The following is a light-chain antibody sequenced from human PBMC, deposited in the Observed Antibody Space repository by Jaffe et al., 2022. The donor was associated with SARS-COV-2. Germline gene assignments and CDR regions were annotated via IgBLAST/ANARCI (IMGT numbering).Light chain of an antibody. CDR3: AAWDDSLNAVV. J-gene: IGLJ2*01. CDR2: SND. CDR1: SSSVGRNS. Sequence: QSVLTQPPSASGTPGQRVTISCSGSSSSVGRNSVDWYQQFPGTAPKLLIYSNDQRPSGVPDRFSGSKSGTSASLAISGLQSEDEADYYCAAWDDSLNAVVFGGGTKLTVL. V-gene: IGLV1-44*01.